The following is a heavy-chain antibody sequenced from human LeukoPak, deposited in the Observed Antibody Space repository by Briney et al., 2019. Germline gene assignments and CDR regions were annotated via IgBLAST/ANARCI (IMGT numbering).Heavy chain of an antibody. J-gene: IGHJ4*02. CDR3: ASSITGTLGY. Sequence: GGSLRLSCAASGFTFSSCWMSWVRQAPGKGLEWVANIKQDGSEKYYVDSVKGRFTISRDNAKNSLYLQMNSLRAEDTAVYYCASSITGTLGYWGQGTLVTVSS. D-gene: IGHD1-20*01. CDR2: IKQDGSEK. V-gene: IGHV3-7*01. CDR1: GFTFSSCW.